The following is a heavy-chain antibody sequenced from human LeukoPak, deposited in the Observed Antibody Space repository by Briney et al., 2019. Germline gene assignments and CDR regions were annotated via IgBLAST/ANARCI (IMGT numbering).Heavy chain of an antibody. D-gene: IGHD2-21*01. V-gene: IGHV3-21*01. CDR1: GFTFSSYA. CDR2: ISDSGGAT. CDR3: VRGDRRDY. J-gene: IGHJ4*02. Sequence: GGSLRLSCAASGFTFSSYAVHWVRQAPGKGLEWVSSISDSGGATFYADSLRGRFTISRDNAKNSLYLQMNSLTAEDTAVYYCVRGDRRDYWGQGTLVTVSS.